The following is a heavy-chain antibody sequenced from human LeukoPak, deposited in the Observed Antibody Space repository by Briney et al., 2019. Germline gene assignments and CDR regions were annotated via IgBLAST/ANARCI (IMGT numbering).Heavy chain of an antibody. J-gene: IGHJ3*02. Sequence: SETLSLTCTVSSGSISSYYWSWIRQPPGKGLEWIGYIYYSGSTNYNPSLKSRVTISVDTSKNQFSLKLSSVTAADTTVYYCARGKTYYDISKDAFDIWGQGTMVTVSS. CDR2: IYYSGST. CDR1: SGSISSYY. D-gene: IGHD3-22*01. V-gene: IGHV4-59*01. CDR3: ARGKTYYDISKDAFDI.